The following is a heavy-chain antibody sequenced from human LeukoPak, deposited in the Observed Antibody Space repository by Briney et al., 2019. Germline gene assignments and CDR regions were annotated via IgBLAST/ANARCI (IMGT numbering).Heavy chain of an antibody. J-gene: IGHJ4*02. D-gene: IGHD4-11*01. CDR2: ISRSSSYI. CDR3: ARENTHDYSLLV. V-gene: IGHV3-21*04. Sequence: GGSLRLSCAASGFTFTNYSMNWVRQAPGKGLEWVSSISRSSSYIYYAASVKGRFTISRDNAKNSLYLQMNSLRVEDTAVYYCARENTHDYSLLVWGQGTLVTVSS. CDR1: GFTFTNYS.